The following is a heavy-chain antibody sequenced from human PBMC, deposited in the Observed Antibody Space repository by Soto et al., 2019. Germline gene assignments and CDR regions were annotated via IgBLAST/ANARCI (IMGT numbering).Heavy chain of an antibody. CDR2: IIPILGIA. CDR1: GGTFSSYT. D-gene: IGHD2-15*01. CDR3: ARGEDTVVTFYYYGMDG. Sequence: ASVKVSCKASGGTFSSYTISWVRQAPGQGLEWMGRIIPILGIANYAQKFQGRVTITADKSTSTAYMELSSLRSEDTAVYYCARGEDTVVTFYYYGMDGWGQGTTVTVSS. J-gene: IGHJ6*02. V-gene: IGHV1-69*02.